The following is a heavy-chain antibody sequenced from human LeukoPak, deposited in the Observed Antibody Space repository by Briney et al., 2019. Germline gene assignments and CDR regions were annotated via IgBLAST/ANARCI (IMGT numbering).Heavy chain of an antibody. V-gene: IGHV3-23*01. D-gene: IGHD3-22*01. CDR1: GFTFSSYA. J-gene: IGHJ4*02. CDR2: ISGSGGST. CDR3: AKMVSYYYDSSGYSSISFFDY. Sequence: GGSLRLSCAASGFTFSSYAMIWVRQAPGKGLEWVSSISGSGGSTYYADSVKGRFTISRDNSKNTLYLQMNSLRAEDTAVYYCAKMVSYYYDSSGYSSISFFDYWGQGTLVTVSS.